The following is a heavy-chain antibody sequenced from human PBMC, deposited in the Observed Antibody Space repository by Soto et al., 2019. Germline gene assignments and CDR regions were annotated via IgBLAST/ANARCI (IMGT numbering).Heavy chain of an antibody. CDR2: IKTDGSFS. CDR1: GFTFSSYY. V-gene: IGHV3-74*01. D-gene: IGHD4-17*01. CDR3: ARGFYGDPPALDY. J-gene: IGHJ4*02. Sequence: EVQLVESGGGLVQPGGSLRLSCAASGFTFSSYYMHWVRQAPGKGLVWISRIKTDGSFSSYADSVKGRFTISRDNARNTLFLQMNCLSDDDTAVYYCARGFYGDPPALDYWGQGTLVSVSS.